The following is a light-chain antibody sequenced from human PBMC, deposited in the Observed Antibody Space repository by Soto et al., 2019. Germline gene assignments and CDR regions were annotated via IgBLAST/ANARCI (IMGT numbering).Light chain of an antibody. V-gene: IGLV2-14*01. CDR1: SSDVGGYNY. CDR3: SSYASSSTLV. J-gene: IGLJ1*01. Sequence: SALTQPASMSGSPGQSITISCTGTSSDVGGYNYVSWYQQHPGKAPKVMIFEVSNRPSGVSNRFSGSKSGNTASLTISGLQAEDEADYYCSSYASSSTLVFGTGTKLTVL. CDR2: EVS.